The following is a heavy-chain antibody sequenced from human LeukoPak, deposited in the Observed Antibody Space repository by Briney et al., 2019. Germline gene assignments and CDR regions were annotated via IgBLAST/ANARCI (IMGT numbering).Heavy chain of an antibody. CDR3: AKVSDSSSWLDY. D-gene: IGHD6-13*01. CDR1: GFTFDDYS. V-gene: IGHV3-43*01. J-gene: IGHJ4*02. CDR2: ISGDGGST. Sequence: GGSLGLSCAASGFTFDDYSMHWVRQAPGKGLEWVSLISGDGGSTYYADSVKGRFTISRDNSKNSLYLQMNSLRTEDTALYYCAKVSDSSSWLDYWGQGTLVTVSS.